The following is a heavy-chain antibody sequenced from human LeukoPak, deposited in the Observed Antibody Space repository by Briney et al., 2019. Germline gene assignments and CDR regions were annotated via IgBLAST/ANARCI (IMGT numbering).Heavy chain of an antibody. CDR3: AIDLGVANWYFDY. CDR2: IKQDGSEK. J-gene: IGHJ4*02. D-gene: IGHD1-1*01. Sequence: GGSLRLSCAASGFTFSSYWMSWVRQAPGKGLEWVANIKQDGSEKYYVDSVKGRFTISRDNAKNSLYLQMNSLRAEDTAVYYCAIDLGVANWYFDYWGQGTLVTVSS. CDR1: GFTFSSYW. V-gene: IGHV3-7*01.